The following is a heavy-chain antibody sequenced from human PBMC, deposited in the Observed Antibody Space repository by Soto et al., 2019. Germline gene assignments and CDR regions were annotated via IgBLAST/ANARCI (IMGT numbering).Heavy chain of an antibody. V-gene: IGHV1-69*06. CDR1: GGTFSSYA. CDR3: ARVWGSSSGRRSGMDV. Sequence: QVQLVQSGAEVKKPGSSVKVSCKASGGTFSSYAISWVRQAPGQGLEWMGGIIPIFGTANYAQKFPGRVTSTADKATSTAYMELSSLRSEDTAEYYVARVWGSSSGRRSGMDVWGQGTTVTVSS. CDR2: IIPIFGTA. J-gene: IGHJ6*02. D-gene: IGHD6-13*01.